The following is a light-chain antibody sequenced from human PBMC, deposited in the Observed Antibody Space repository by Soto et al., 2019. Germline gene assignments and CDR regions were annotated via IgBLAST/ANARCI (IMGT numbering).Light chain of an antibody. J-gene: IGKJ5*01. CDR2: YTS. CDR1: QGVSSY. V-gene: IGKV3-11*01. Sequence: EIVMTQSPATLSVCDGERATLSCRASQGVSSYLAWYQQKPRQAPRLLLFYTSTRATGVPPRFSGSGSGTNFTLPISSLLPPDCARYYCRQRQYWPPITFGDGTRLEIK. CDR3: RQRQYWPPIT.